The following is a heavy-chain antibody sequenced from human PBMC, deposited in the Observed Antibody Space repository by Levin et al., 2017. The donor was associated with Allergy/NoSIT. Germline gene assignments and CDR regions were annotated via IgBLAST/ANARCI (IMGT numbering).Heavy chain of an antibody. CDR2: ISYDGSNK. CDR1: GFTFSSYA. J-gene: IGHJ4*02. Sequence: GGSLRLSCAASGFTFSSYAMHWVRQAPGKGLEWVAVISYDGSNKYYADSVKGRFTISRDNSKNTLYLQMNSLRAEDTAVYYCARYEHGYSSSWPPAFDYWGQGTLVTVSS. D-gene: IGHD6-13*01. CDR3: ARYEHGYSSSWPPAFDY. V-gene: IGHV3-30-3*01.